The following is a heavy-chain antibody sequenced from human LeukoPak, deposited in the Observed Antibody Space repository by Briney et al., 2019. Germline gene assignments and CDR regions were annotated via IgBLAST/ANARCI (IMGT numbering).Heavy chain of an antibody. CDR2: IIPIFGTA. V-gene: IGHV1-69*13. Sequence: SVKVSCKASGGTFSSYAISWVRQAPGQGLEWMGGIIPIFGTANYAQKFQGRVTITADESTSTAYMELSSLRSEDTAVYYCARGVCSSTSCENWFDPWGQGTLVTVSS. D-gene: IGHD2-2*01. CDR3: ARGVCSSTSCENWFDP. J-gene: IGHJ5*02. CDR1: GGTFSSYA.